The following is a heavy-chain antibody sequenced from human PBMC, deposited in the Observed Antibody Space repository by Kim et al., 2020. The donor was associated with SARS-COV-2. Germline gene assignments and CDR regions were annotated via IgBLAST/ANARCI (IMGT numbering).Heavy chain of an antibody. J-gene: IGHJ3*02. CDR3: ARLSVVTDAFDI. D-gene: IGHD2-2*01. Sequence: YNTPSLKRRVTIPVDTSKNRFSLKLSSVTAADTAVYYCARLSVVTDAFDIWGQGTMVTVSS. V-gene: IGHV4-39*01.